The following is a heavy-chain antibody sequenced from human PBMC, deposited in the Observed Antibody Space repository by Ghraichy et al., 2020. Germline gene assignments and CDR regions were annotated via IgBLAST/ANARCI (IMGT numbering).Heavy chain of an antibody. CDR3: ARDGALRYFDWLLDYYYYGMDV. Sequence: GGSLRLSCAASGFTFSSYAMHWVRPAPGKGLEWVAVISYDGSNKYYADSVKGRFTISRDNSKNTLYLQMNSLRAEDTAVYYCARDGALRYFDWLLDYYYYGMDVWGQGTTVTVS. V-gene: IGHV3-30-3*01. CDR2: ISYDGSNK. CDR1: GFTFSSYA. D-gene: IGHD3-9*01. J-gene: IGHJ6*02.